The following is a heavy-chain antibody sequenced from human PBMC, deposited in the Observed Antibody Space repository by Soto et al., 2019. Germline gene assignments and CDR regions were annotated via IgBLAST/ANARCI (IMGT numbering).Heavy chain of an antibody. D-gene: IGHD6-19*01. CDR1: GGSFSGYY. J-gene: IGHJ4*02. V-gene: IGHV4-34*01. CDR2: INHSGST. CDR3: ARAPPYSSGWYGVSDY. Sequence: ETLSLTCAVYGGSFSGYYWSWIRQPPGKGLEWIGEINHSGSTNYNPSLKSRVTISVDTSKNQFSLKLSSVTAADTAVYYCARAPPYSSGWYGVSDYWGQGTLVTVSS.